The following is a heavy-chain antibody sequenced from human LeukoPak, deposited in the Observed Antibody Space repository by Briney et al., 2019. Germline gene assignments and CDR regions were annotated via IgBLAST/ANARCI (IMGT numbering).Heavy chain of an antibody. Sequence: PGGSLRLSCAASGFTFSSYAMHWVRQAPGKGLEWVAVISYDGSNKYYADSVKGRFTISRDNSKNTLYLQMNSLRAEDTAVYYCARDTYNWNGRFDYWGQGTLVTVSS. CDR1: GFTFSSYA. CDR3: ARDTYNWNGRFDY. V-gene: IGHV3-30-3*01. D-gene: IGHD1-20*01. CDR2: ISYDGSNK. J-gene: IGHJ4*02.